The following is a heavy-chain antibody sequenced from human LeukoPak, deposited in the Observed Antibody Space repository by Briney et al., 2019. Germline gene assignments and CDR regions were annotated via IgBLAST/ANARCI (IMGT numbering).Heavy chain of an antibody. CDR2: IYHSGST. CDR1: GGSISSGGYY. J-gene: IGHJ4*02. CDR3: ARDWGDYNFDY. Sequence: TLSLTCTVSGGSISSGGYYWSWIRQPPGKGLEWIGYIYHSGSTYYNPSLKSRVTISVDRSKNQFSLKLSSVTAADTAVYYCARDWGDYNFDYWGQGTLVTVSS. D-gene: IGHD3-16*01. V-gene: IGHV4-30-2*01.